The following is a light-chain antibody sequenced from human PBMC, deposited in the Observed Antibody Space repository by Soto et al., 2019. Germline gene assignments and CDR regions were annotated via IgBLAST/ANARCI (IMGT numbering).Light chain of an antibody. CDR2: KAS. Sequence: DIHLTQSPSTLSASVGDRVTITCRASQLISNWLAWFQQKPGKAPNILIYKASKLEKGVPPRFSGSGSETEFTLTIDSLQPEEFATYYCQPNNGIPFTFGPETKVDMK. V-gene: IGKV1-5*03. CDR1: QLISNW. J-gene: IGKJ3*01. CDR3: QPNNGIPFT.